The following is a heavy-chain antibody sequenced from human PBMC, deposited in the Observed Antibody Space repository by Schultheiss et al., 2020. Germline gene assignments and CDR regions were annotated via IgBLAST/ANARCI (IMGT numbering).Heavy chain of an antibody. V-gene: IGHV1-18*04. D-gene: IGHD3-3*01. Sequence: ASVKVSCKASGYTFTSYGISWVRQAPGQGLEWMGWISAYNGNTNYAQKLQGRVTMTTDTSTSTAYMELRSLRSDDTAVYYCARDRDDFWSARPHRSTSMDVWGQGTTVTVSS. J-gene: IGHJ6*02. CDR1: GYTFTSYG. CDR3: ARDRDDFWSARPHRSTSMDV. CDR2: ISAYNGNT.